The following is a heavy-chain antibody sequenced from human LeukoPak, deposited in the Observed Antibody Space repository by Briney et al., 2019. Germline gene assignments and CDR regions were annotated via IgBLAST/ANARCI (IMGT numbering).Heavy chain of an antibody. Sequence: GASVKVSCKASGYTFTGYYIYWMRQAPGQGLEWMGWFNPNSGGTNYAQKFQGRVTMTRDTSITTAFMELSRLISDDTAVYFCARADPIGRGHDGYYLDYWGQGTLVTVSS. D-gene: IGHD5-12*01. J-gene: IGHJ4*02. CDR1: GYTFTGYY. CDR3: ARADPIGRGHDGYYLDY. CDR2: FNPNSGGT. V-gene: IGHV1-2*02.